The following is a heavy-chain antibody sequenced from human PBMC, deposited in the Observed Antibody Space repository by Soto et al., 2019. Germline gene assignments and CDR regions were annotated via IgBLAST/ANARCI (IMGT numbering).Heavy chain of an antibody. CDR3: ARDIAVAGTSNHYYYYGMDV. CDR1: GYTFTIYD. J-gene: IGHJ6*02. CDR2: MNPNSGGT. V-gene: IGHV1-2*02. D-gene: IGHD6-19*01. Sequence: ASLKVSCKAAGYTFTIYDSNWVRQDTGQGLELMGWMNPNSGGTNYAQKFQGRVTMTRDTSISTAYMELSRLRSDDTAVYYCARDIAVAGTSNHYYYYGMDVWGQGTTVTVSS.